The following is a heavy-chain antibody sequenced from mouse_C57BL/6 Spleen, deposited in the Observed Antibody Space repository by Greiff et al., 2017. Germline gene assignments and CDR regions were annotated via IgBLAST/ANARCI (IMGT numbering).Heavy chain of an antibody. D-gene: IGHD3-3*01. CDR2: ISDGGSYT. Sequence: EVQLQESGGGLVKPGGSLKLSCAASGFTFSSYAMSWVRQTPEKRLEWVATISDGGSYTYYPDNVKGRFTISRDNAKNNLYLQMSHLKSEDTAMYYCARDRGMDYWGQGTSVTVSS. J-gene: IGHJ4*01. CDR3: ARDRGMDY. V-gene: IGHV5-4*01. CDR1: GFTFSSYA.